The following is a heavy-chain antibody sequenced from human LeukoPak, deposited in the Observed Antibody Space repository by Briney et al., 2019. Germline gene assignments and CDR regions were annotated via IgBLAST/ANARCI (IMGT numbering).Heavy chain of an antibody. J-gene: IGHJ4*02. D-gene: IGHD3-3*01. CDR2: IIPIFGTA. Sequence: GASVKVSCKASGGTFSSYAISWVRQAPGQGLEWMGGIIPIFGTANYAQKFQGRVTITADKSTSTAYMELSRLRSDDTAVYYCARDLYYDFWSGYTGANFDYWGQETLVTVSS. CDR3: ARDLYYDFWSGYTGANFDY. CDR1: GGTFSSYA. V-gene: IGHV1-69*06.